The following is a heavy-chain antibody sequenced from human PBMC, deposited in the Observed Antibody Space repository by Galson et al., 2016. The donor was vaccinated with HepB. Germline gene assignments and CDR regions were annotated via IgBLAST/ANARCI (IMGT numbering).Heavy chain of an antibody. CDR3: VQGSTAPAV. V-gene: IGHV3-23*01. CDR2: ISRSGDST. D-gene: IGHD1-26*01. J-gene: IGHJ6*04. CDR1: GFSFSSYG. Sequence: SLRLSCAASGFSFSSYGMTWVRQAPGKGLEVVSSISRSGDSTDYADSVKGRFTISRDNSKNTLSLQMNSLRADDAAVYDCVQGSTAPAVWGKGTTVTVSS.